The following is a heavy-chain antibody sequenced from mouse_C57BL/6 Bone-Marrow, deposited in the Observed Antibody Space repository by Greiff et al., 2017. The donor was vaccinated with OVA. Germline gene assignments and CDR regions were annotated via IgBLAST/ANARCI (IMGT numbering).Heavy chain of an antibody. CDR3: AKHKETTVVARWYFDV. D-gene: IGHD1-1*01. Sequence: VHLVESGPGLVAPSQSLSITCTVSGFSLTSYGVDWVRQPPGKGLEWLGVIWGGGSTNYNSALMSRLSISKDNSKSQVFLKMNSLQTDDTAMYYCAKHKETTVVARWYFDVWGTGTTVTVSS. J-gene: IGHJ1*03. CDR1: GFSLTSYG. V-gene: IGHV2-9*01. CDR2: IWGGGST.